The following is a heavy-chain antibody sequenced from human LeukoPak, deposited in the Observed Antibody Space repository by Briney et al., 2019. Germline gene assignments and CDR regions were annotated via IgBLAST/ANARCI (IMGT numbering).Heavy chain of an antibody. V-gene: IGHV3-21*04. CDR1: GFTFSSYS. CDR3: ARAKPKNMVRGLIMRRESRYYFDY. J-gene: IGHJ4*02. D-gene: IGHD3-10*01. Sequence: PGGSLRLSCAASGFTFSSYSMNWVRQAPGKGLEWVSSITSSSSYIYYADSVKGRFTISRDNSKSTLYIQMNSLRAEDTAVYYCARAKPKNMVRGLIMRRESRYYFDYWGQGTLVTVSS. CDR2: ITSSSSYI.